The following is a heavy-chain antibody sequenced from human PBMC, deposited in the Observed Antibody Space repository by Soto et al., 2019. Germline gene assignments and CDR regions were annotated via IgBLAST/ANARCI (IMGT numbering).Heavy chain of an antibody. J-gene: IGHJ6*02. CDR2: IIPIFGTA. D-gene: IGHD3-22*01. V-gene: IGHV1-69*01. CDR1: GGTFSSYA. Sequence: QVQLVQSGAEVKKPGSSVKVSCKASGGTFSSYAISWVRQAPGQGLEWMGGIIPIFGTANYAQKFQGRVTITADESTSTAYMELSSPRSEDTAVYYCAREGDSYYDSSGYSNDYYGMDVWGQGTTVTVSS. CDR3: AREGDSYYDSSGYSNDYYGMDV.